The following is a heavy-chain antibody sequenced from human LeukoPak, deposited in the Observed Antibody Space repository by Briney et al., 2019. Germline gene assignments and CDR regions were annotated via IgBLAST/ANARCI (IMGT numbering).Heavy chain of an antibody. J-gene: IGHJ6*03. V-gene: IGHV3-48*01. D-gene: IGHD1-26*01. CDR2: ITTRSAT. CDR1: GFTFSSYS. CDR3: ARVRGAGLQYYYMDV. Sequence: PGGSLRLSCAASGFTFSSYSMNWVRQAPGKGLEWVSYITTRSATYYTDSVKGRFTISRDNAKDSVYLQMNSLRADDTAVYYCARVRGAGLQYYYMDVWGKGTMVTVSS.